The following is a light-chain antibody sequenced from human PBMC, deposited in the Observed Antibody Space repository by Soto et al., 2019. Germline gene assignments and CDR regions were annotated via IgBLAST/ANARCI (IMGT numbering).Light chain of an antibody. CDR3: MQALQTPLT. J-gene: IGKJ4*01. Sequence: DIVMTQSPLSLPVTPGEPASISCRSSQSLQHSNGYNYLDCYLQKPGQSPQLLIYLGSNRASGVPDRFSGSGSGTDFTLKISRVEAEDVGVYYCMQALQTPLTFGGGTKVEIK. CDR2: LGS. CDR1: QSLQHSNGYNY. V-gene: IGKV2-28*01.